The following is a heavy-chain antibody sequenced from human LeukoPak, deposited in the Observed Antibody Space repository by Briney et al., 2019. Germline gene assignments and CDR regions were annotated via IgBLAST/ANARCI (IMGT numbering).Heavy chain of an antibody. CDR3: AATMYYYADDNAFDI. CDR2: IVVGSGNT. Sequence: SVKVSCKASGFTFTSSAMQWVRQARGQRLEWIGWIVVGSGNTNYAQKFQERVTTTRDMSTSTAYMELSSLRSEDTAVYYCAATMYYYADDNAFDIWGQGTMVTVSS. V-gene: IGHV1-58*02. D-gene: IGHD3-10*01. CDR1: GFTFTSSA. J-gene: IGHJ3*02.